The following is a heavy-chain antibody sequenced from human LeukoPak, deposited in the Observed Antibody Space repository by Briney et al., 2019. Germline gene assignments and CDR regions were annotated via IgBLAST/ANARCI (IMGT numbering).Heavy chain of an antibody. V-gene: IGHV3-21*01. J-gene: IGHJ4*02. CDR1: GFTFSSYS. Sequence: GGSLRLSCAASGFTFSSYSMNWVRQAPGKGLEWVSSISSSSSYIYYADSVKGRFTISRDNAKNSLYLQMNSLRAEDTAVYYCARDLPYYDDYVAFDYWGQGTLVTVSS. CDR3: ARDLPYYDDYVAFDY. CDR2: ISSSSSYI. D-gene: IGHD4-17*01.